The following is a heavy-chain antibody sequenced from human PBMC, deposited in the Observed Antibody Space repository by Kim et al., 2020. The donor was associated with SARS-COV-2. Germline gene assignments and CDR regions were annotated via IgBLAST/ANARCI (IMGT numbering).Heavy chain of an antibody. CDR3: ARGRSSSLNYYGMDV. V-gene: IGHV4-34*01. D-gene: IGHD6-13*01. CDR1: GGSFSGYY. Sequence: SETLSLTCAVYGGSFSGYYWSWIRQPPGKGLEWIGEINHSGSTNYNPSLKSRVTISVDTSKNQFSLKLSSVTAADTAVYYCARGRSSSLNYYGMDVWGQG. J-gene: IGHJ6*02. CDR2: INHSGST.